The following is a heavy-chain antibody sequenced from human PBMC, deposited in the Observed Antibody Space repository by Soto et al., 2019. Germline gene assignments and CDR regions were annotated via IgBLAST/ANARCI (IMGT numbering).Heavy chain of an antibody. CDR1: GGSFSGYY. CDR2: INHRGST. J-gene: IGHJ6*02. CDR3: ARARVVVVPAATGYYYYYGMDV. D-gene: IGHD2-2*01. Sequence: SETLSLTCAASGGSFSGYYWSWIRQLPGKWLEWLGEINHRGSTNYNPSLKSRLPISVDTSKTQVSLKLSSVTAADTAVYYCARARVVVVPAATGYYYYYGMDVWGQGTTVTVS. V-gene: IGHV4-34*01.